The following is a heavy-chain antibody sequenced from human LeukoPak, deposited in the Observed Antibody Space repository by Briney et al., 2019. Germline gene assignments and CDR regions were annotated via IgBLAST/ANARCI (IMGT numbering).Heavy chain of an antibody. CDR1: GGSISSSSYY. D-gene: IGHD6-19*01. V-gene: IGHV4-39*01. J-gene: IGHJ4*02. Sequence: SETLSLTCTVSGGSISSSSYYWGWIRQPPGKGLEWIRSIYYSGSTYYNPSLKSRVTISVDTSKNQFSLKLSSVTAADTAVYYCASIAVAGLISFDYWGQGTLVTVSS. CDR2: IYYSGST. CDR3: ASIAVAGLISFDY.